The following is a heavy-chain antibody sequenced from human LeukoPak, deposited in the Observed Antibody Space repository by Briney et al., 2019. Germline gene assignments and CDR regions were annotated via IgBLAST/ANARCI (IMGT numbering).Heavy chain of an antibody. J-gene: IGHJ4*02. Sequence: ASVKISCKASGYTFTSYYMHWVRQAPGQGLEWMGIINPSGGSTSYAQKFQGRVAMTRDTSTSTVYMELSSLRSEDTAVYYCVRDLGGDSNLDYWGQGTLVTVSS. V-gene: IGHV1-46*03. CDR2: INPSGGST. CDR3: VRDLGGDSNLDY. D-gene: IGHD4-11*01. CDR1: GYTFTSYY.